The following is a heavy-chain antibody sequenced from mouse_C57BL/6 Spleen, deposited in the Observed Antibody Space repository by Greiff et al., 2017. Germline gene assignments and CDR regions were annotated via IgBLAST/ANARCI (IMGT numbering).Heavy chain of an antibody. CDR1: GYTFTSYW. CDR2: IDPSDSET. V-gene: IGHV1-52*01. J-gene: IGHJ2*01. Sequence: QVQLQQPGAELVRPGSSVKLSCKASGYTFTSYWMHWVKQRPIQGLEWIGNIDPSDSETHYNQKFKDKATLTVDKSSSTAYMQLSSLTSEDSAVYYGARGDYGSSNGYWGQGTTLTVSS. CDR3: ARGDYGSSNGY. D-gene: IGHD1-1*01.